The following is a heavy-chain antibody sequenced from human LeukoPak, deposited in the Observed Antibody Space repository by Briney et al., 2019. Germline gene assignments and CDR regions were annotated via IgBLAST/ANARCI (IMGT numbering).Heavy chain of an antibody. J-gene: IGHJ4*02. CDR1: GGTFSSYA. CDR2: IIPNSGGT. Sequence: ASVKVSCKASGGTFSSYAISWVRQAPGQGLEWMGGIIPNSGGTNYAQKFQGRVTMTRDTSISTAYMELSRLTSDDTAVYYCARGVLELPFDYWGQGTLVTVSS. D-gene: IGHD1-7*01. CDR3: ARGVLELPFDY. V-gene: IGHV1-2*02.